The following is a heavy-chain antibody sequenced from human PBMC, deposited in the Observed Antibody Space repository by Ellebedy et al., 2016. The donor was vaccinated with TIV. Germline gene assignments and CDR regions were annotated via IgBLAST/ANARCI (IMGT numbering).Heavy chain of an antibody. Sequence: MPSETLSLTCTVSGGSISSYYWSWIRQPAGKGLEWIGRIYTSGGTNYNPSLKSRVTMSVAPSKNQFSLKLSSVTAADTAVYYCASGYSSGWLDYWGQGTLVTVSS. CDR3: ASGYSSGWLDY. CDR1: GGSISSYY. D-gene: IGHD6-19*01. V-gene: IGHV4-4*07. J-gene: IGHJ4*02. CDR2: IYTSGGT.